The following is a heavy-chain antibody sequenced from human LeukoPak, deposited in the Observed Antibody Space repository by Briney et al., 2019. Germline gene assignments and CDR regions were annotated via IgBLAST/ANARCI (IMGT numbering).Heavy chain of an antibody. CDR2: ISYDGSNK. CDR3: AKGYGDYEDLYYYGMDV. V-gene: IGHV3-30*18. CDR1: GFTFSSYG. J-gene: IGHJ6*02. D-gene: IGHD4-17*01. Sequence: GGSLRLSCAASGFTFSSYGMHWVRQAPGKGLEWVAVISYDGSNKYYADSVKGRFTLSRDNSKNTLYLQMNSLRAEDTGVYYCAKGYGDYEDLYYYGMDVWGQGTTVTVSS.